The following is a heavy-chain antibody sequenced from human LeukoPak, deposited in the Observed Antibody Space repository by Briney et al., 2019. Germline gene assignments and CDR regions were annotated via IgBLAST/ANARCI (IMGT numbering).Heavy chain of an antibody. V-gene: IGHV3-64*01. CDR1: GFTFRNSA. Sequence: GGSLRLSCAASGFTFRNSAMHWVRQAPGRGLEYVSGITSNGGNTYYSNSVKGRFTISRDNSRNILYLQMGSLRADDMAVYYCAKWYNSLDVWGRGTTVTVSS. D-gene: IGHD1-1*01. J-gene: IGHJ6*02. CDR3: AKWYNSLDV. CDR2: ITSNGGNT.